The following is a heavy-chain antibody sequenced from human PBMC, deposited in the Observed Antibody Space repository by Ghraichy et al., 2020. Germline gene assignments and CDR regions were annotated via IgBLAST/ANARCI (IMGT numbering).Heavy chain of an antibody. D-gene: IGHD3-16*01. J-gene: IGHJ4*02. CDR3: VRHARGNPGWAIDY. Sequence: SETLSLTCTVSGGSISSYYWSWIRQPPGKGLEWIGYIYYSGSTNYNPSLKSRVTISVDTSKNQFSLKLSSVTAADTAVYYCVRHARGNPGWAIDYWGQGTLVTVSS. V-gene: IGHV4-59*08. CDR2: IYYSGST. CDR1: GGSISSYY.